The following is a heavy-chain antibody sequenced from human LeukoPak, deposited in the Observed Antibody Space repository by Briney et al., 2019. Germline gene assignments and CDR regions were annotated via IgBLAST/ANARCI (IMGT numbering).Heavy chain of an antibody. D-gene: IGHD2-2*02. CDR1: GYTFTSYY. Sequence: GASVKVSCKASGYTFTSYYMHWVRQAPGQGLEWMGWTNPNSGGTNYAQKFQGRVTMTRDTSISTAYMELSRLRSDDTAVYYCARPYCSSTSCYSGAFDIWGQGTMVTVSS. CDR3: ARPYCSSTSCYSGAFDI. V-gene: IGHV1-2*02. CDR2: TNPNSGGT. J-gene: IGHJ3*02.